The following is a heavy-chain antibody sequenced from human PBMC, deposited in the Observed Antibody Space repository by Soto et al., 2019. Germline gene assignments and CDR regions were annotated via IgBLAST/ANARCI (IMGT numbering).Heavy chain of an antibody. D-gene: IGHD3-9*01. Sequence: EVQLVESGGGLVQPGRSLRLSCAASGFTVSSNYMSWVRQAPGKGLEWVSVIYSGGSTYYADSVKGRFTISRDNSKNTLYLQMNSLRAEDTAVYYCARYAGDILTGPDAFDIWGQGTMVTVSS. V-gene: IGHV3-66*01. CDR3: ARYAGDILTGPDAFDI. CDR2: IYSGGST. J-gene: IGHJ3*02. CDR1: GFTVSSNY.